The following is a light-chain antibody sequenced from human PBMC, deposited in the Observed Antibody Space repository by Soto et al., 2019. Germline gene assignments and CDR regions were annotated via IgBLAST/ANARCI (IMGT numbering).Light chain of an antibody. CDR2: KVS. J-gene: IGKJ1*01. CDR1: QTINNW. V-gene: IGKV1-5*03. Sequence: DIQMTQSPSTLSASVGDRVTISCRASQTINNWLGWLQQKPGKAPKLLIYKVSTLESGVPSRFSGSGSGIEFTLTIDGLQTDDFATYYCQQYNNYPWTFGQGTRVEIK. CDR3: QQYNNYPWT.